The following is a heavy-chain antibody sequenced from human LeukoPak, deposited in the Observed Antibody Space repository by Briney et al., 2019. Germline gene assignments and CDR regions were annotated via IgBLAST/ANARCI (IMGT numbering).Heavy chain of an antibody. V-gene: IGHV3-74*01. D-gene: IGHD4-17*01. CDR2: INSDGSSP. Sequence: PGGSLRLSCAASGFTFSRYWMHWVRQAPGKGLVWVSHINSDGSSPTYADSVKGRFTISRDNAKNTLYLQMHSLGAEDTAVYYCARGRGTTYTFEFWGQGTLVTVSS. J-gene: IGHJ4*02. CDR1: GFTFSRYW. CDR3: ARGRGTTYTFEF.